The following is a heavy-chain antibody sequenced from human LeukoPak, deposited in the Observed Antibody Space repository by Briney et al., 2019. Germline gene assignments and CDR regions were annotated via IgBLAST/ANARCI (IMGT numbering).Heavy chain of an antibody. Sequence: ASVTVSCKASGYTFTSYGISWVRQAPGQGLEWMGWISAYNGNTNYAQKLQGRVTMTTDTSTSTAYMELRSLRSDDTAVYYCAREPSRYYYDSSGSGGFDYWGQGTLVTVSS. J-gene: IGHJ4*02. CDR3: AREPSRYYYDSSGSGGFDY. V-gene: IGHV1-18*01. CDR1: GYTFTSYG. D-gene: IGHD3-22*01. CDR2: ISAYNGNT.